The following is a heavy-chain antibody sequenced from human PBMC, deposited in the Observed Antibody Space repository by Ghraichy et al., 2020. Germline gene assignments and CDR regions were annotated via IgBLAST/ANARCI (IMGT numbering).Heavy chain of an antibody. Sequence: GGSLRLSCAASGFTFSSYGMRWVRQAPGKGLEWVAVISYDGSNKYYADSVKGRFTISRDNSKNTLYLQMNSLRAEDTAVYYCAKTIARTSGWYFDYWGQGTLVTVSS. V-gene: IGHV3-30*18. CDR3: AKTIARTSGWYFDY. CDR2: ISYDGSNK. CDR1: GFTFSSYG. J-gene: IGHJ4*02. D-gene: IGHD6-19*01.